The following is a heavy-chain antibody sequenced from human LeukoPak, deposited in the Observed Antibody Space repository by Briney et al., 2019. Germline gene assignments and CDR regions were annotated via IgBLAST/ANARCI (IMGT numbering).Heavy chain of an antibody. V-gene: IGHV3-30*01. D-gene: IGHD3-16*01. Sequence: GGSLRLSCAASGFTFSSYAMHWVRQAPGKGLEWVAVISYDGSNKYYADSVKGRFTISRGNSKNTLYLQMNSLRAEDTAVYYCARDMISYWGQGTLVTVSS. CDR3: ARDMISY. CDR1: GFTFSSYA. J-gene: IGHJ4*02. CDR2: ISYDGSNK.